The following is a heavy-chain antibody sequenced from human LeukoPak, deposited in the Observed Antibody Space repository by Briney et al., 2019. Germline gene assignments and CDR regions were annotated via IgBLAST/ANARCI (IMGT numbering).Heavy chain of an antibody. V-gene: IGHV3-23*01. J-gene: IGHJ4*02. CDR3: AEEALTTVTTLADY. Sequence: GGSLRLSCTSSGFTFSSYAMSWVRQAPGKGLHWVSSISGSGSTTNYADSVKGRFTISRDNSKNTLSLHMNSLRVEDTAIYYCAEEALTTVTTLADYWGQGTPVTVSS. CDR1: GFTFSSYA. CDR2: ISGSGSTT. D-gene: IGHD4-17*01.